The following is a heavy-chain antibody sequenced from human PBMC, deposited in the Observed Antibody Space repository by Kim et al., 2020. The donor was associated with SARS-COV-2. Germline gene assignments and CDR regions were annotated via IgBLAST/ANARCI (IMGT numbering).Heavy chain of an antibody. D-gene: IGHD3-22*01. CDR3: ARFDYYDSSGQPDY. CDR1: GYTFTAYY. J-gene: IGHJ4*02. Sequence: ASVKVSCKASGYTFTAYYMNWVRQAPGQGLEWMGRINPNSGATTYAQHFQGRVTMTRDTSIRTAYLELSRLRSDDTALYYCARFDYYDSSGQPDYWGQGTLVTVSS. CDR2: INPNSGAT. V-gene: IGHV1-2*06.